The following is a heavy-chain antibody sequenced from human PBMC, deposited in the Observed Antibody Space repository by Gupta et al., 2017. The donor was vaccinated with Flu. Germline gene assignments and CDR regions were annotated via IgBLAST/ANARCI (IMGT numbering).Heavy chain of an antibody. CDR1: GFSFRNYG. CDR2: ISYDGSNK. V-gene: IGHV3-30*18. Sequence: QEQVVESGGGVVQPGRSLRLSCAASGFSFRNYGMHWVRQTPGKGLEWVAVISYDGSNKYYADSVKGRFTISRDNSKNTLYLQMNSLKSEDTAVYYCAKDWKWNYNNYGMNVWGQGTTVTVSS. CDR3: AKDWKWNYNNYGMNV. J-gene: IGHJ6*02. D-gene: IGHD5-24*01.